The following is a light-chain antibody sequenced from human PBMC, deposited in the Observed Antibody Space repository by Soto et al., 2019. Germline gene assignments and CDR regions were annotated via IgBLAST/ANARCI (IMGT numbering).Light chain of an antibody. CDR1: SSNIGAGYD. CDR3: QSFYSSLSGYV. V-gene: IGLV1-40*01. Sequence: QSVLTQPPSVSGAPVQRVSISCTGSSSNIGAGYDVHWYQQLPGTAPKLLIYGKSSRPSGVPDRFSGSKSGTSASLAITGLRADDDADYQCQSFYSSLSGYVFGMWTKLTVL. J-gene: IGLJ1*01. CDR2: GKS.